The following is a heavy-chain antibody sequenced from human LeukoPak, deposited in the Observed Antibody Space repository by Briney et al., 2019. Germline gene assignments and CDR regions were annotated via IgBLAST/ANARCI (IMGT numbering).Heavy chain of an antibody. CDR3: ARGGHNYELYSFFY. CDR2: FSYSANS. CDR1: GGSLSWTSYY. V-gene: IGHV4-39*01. Sequence: SETQTLTCTVSGGSLSWTSYYWGWIRQPPGKGLEWIGSFSYSANSYYNPSLKSRVTISVDTSKNQFSLKLSSVTAADTAVYYCARGGHNYELYSFFYW. J-gene: IGHJ4*01. D-gene: IGHD5-18*01.